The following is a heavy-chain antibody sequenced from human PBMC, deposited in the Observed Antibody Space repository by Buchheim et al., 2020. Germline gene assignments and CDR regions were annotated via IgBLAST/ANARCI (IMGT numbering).Heavy chain of an antibody. Sequence: EVQLVESGGGLVQPGGSLRLSCAASGFTFSSHSMNWVRQAPGKGLKWVSYISFGSSIIYYADPVKGRFTISRDDATNSLYLQMNSLRDEDTAVYYCARDSSFAFGMDAWGQGTT. CDR2: ISFGSSII. D-gene: IGHD2-21*01. CDR1: GFTFSSHS. CDR3: ARDSSFAFGMDA. J-gene: IGHJ6*02. V-gene: IGHV3-48*02.